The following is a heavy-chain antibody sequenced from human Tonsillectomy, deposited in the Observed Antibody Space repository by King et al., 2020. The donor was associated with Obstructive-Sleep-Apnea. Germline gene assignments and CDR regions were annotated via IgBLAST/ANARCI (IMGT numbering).Heavy chain of an antibody. CDR3: AKDLAYGSGWYDGDY. CDR2: ISYNGSNI. V-gene: IGHV3-30*18. CDR1: GFTFSHFG. Sequence: VQLVESGGGVVQPGRSLRLSCAASGFTFSHFGMSWVRQAPGKGLEGVAVISYNGSNIYYADPVKGRFSISRDTSRNTRYLQMNSLRAEDTAVYYCAKDLAYGSGWYDGDYWGQGSRVTVSS. J-gene: IGHJ4*02. D-gene: IGHD6-13*01.